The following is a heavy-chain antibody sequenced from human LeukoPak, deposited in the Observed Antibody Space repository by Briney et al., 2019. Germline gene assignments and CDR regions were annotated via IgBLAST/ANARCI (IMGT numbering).Heavy chain of an antibody. CDR3: AKDRIENYYYYYMDV. Sequence: GGSLRLSCAASGFTFDGYTMHWVRQAPGKGLEWVSLISWDGGSTYYADSVKGRFTISRDNSKNSLYLQMNSLRTEDTALYYCAKDRIENYYYYYMDVWGKGTTVTVSS. J-gene: IGHJ6*03. V-gene: IGHV3-43*01. CDR1: GFTFDGYT. CDR2: ISWDGGST. D-gene: IGHD1-26*01.